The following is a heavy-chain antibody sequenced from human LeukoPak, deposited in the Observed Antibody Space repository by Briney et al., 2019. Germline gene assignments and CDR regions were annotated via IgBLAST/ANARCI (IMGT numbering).Heavy chain of an antibody. D-gene: IGHD3-3*01. CDR1: GGSISSGDYY. Sequence: SQTLSLTCTVSGGSISSGDYYWSWIRQPPGKGLEGIGYIYYSGSTYYNPSLKSRVTISVDTSKNQFSLKLSSVTAADTAVYYCARVYGVVITYYYYMDVWGKGTTVTVSS. CDR3: ARVYGVVITYYYYMDV. V-gene: IGHV4-30-4*08. J-gene: IGHJ6*03. CDR2: IYYSGST.